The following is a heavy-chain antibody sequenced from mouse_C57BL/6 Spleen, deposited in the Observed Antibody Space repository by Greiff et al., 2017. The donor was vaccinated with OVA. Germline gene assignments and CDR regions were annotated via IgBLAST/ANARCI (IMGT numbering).Heavy chain of an antibody. J-gene: IGHJ4*01. Sequence: VQLQESGAELARPGASVKLSCKASGYTFTSYGISWVKQRTGQGLEWIGEIYPRSGNTYYNEKFKGKATLTAEKSSNTSYMQLSSLTTEDSAIYYCARGEDYWGQGTSVTVSS. V-gene: IGHV1-81*01. CDR2: IYPRSGNT. CDR1: GYTFTSYG. CDR3: ARGEDY.